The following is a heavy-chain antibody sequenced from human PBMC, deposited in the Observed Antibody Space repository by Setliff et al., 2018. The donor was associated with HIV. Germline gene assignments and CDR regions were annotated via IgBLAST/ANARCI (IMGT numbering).Heavy chain of an antibody. J-gene: IGHJ4*02. CDR3: ARVRLTMIMMVDYFDQ. Sequence: SETLSLTCTVSGGSISSDYWSWIRQPPGKGLEWIGYISTTGSTSYSPSLKSRVTLSADTSKNQLSLSLTSVTAADTAVYYCARVRLTMIMMVDYFDQWGQGTLVTVSS. D-gene: IGHD3-22*01. CDR1: GGSISSDY. CDR2: ISTTGST. V-gene: IGHV4-4*09.